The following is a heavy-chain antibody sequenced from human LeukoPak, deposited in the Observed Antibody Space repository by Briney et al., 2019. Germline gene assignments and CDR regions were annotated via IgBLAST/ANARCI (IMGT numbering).Heavy chain of an antibody. J-gene: IGHJ4*02. Sequence: ASVKVSCKASGYTFTSYAMNWVRQAPGQGLEWMGWINTNTGNPTYAQGFTGRFVFSLDTSVSTAYLQISSLKAKDTAVYYCARATYYYDSSGYSEFDYWGQGTLVTVSS. CDR1: GYTFTSYA. CDR2: INTNTGNP. V-gene: IGHV7-4-1*02. D-gene: IGHD3-22*01. CDR3: ARATYYYDSSGYSEFDY.